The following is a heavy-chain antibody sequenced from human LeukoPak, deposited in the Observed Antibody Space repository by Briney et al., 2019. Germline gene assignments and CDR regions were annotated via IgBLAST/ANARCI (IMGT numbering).Heavy chain of an antibody. D-gene: IGHD3-22*01. CDR3: ARIRITMIADALDI. V-gene: IGHV1-18*01. CDR2: ISAYNGNT. Sequence: ASAKVSCKASGYTFTSYGISWVRQAPGQGLEWMGWISAYNGNTNYAQKLQGRVTMTTDTSTSTAYMELRSLRSDDTAVYYCARIRITMIADALDIWGQGTMVTVSS. J-gene: IGHJ3*02. CDR1: GYTFTSYG.